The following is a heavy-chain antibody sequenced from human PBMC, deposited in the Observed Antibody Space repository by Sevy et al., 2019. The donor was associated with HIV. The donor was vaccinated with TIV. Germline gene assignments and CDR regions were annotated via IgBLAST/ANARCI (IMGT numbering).Heavy chain of an antibody. CDR3: ARSSGVAGPFYCYFDL. CDR2: IYHSGST. D-gene: IGHD6-19*01. CDR1: GGSISSGGYS. J-gene: IGHJ2*01. Sequence: SETPSLTCAVSGGSISSGGYSWSWIRQPPGKGLEWIGYIYHSGSTYYNPSLKSRVTISVDRSKNQFSLKLSSVTAADTAVYYCARSSGVAGPFYCYFDLWGRGTLVTVSS. V-gene: IGHV4-30-2*01.